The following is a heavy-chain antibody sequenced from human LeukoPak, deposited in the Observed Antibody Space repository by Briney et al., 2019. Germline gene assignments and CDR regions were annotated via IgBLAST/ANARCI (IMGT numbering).Heavy chain of an antibody. CDR3: ATDLYGDPSGN. CDR2: INPNSGGT. V-gene: IGHV1-2*06. J-gene: IGHJ4*02. Sequence: ASVKVSCKASGYTFTGYYMHWVRQAPGQGLEWMGRINPNSGGTNYAQKFQGRVTMTRDTSLNTASMDLSRLRSDDTAVYFCATDLYGDPSGNWGQGTLVTVSS. CDR1: GYTFTGYY. D-gene: IGHD2-21*01.